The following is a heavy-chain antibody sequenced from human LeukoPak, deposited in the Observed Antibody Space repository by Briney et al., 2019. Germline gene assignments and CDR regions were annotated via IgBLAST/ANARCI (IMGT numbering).Heavy chain of an antibody. Sequence: PGGSLRLSCAASGFTFSSYAMSWVRQAPGKGLEWVSAISGSGGSTYYADSVKGRFTISRDDSKNTLYLQMNSLRAEDTAVYYCAKALWRSDDYVWGSYRSSAFDYWGQGTLVTVSS. J-gene: IGHJ4*02. CDR1: GFTFSSYA. V-gene: IGHV3-23*01. CDR3: AKALWRSDDYVWGSYRSSAFDY. CDR2: ISGSGGST. D-gene: IGHD3-16*02.